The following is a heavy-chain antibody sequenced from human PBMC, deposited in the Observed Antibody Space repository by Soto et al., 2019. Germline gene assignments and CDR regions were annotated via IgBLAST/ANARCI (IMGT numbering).Heavy chain of an antibody. Sequence: GSRRLSCADSTFAFSSYGIHWVLRAPGRGLECVAFVVYYGSDQYYADSVKGRFTISRDNSKNTLYLQMNSLTVEDTAVYYCARDLDFSNEGSIFDFWGQGTRVTVSS. V-gene: IGHV3-30*02. J-gene: IGHJ4*02. CDR3: ARDLDFSNEGSIFDF. CDR1: TFAFSSYG. CDR2: VVYYGSDQ. D-gene: IGHD4-4*01.